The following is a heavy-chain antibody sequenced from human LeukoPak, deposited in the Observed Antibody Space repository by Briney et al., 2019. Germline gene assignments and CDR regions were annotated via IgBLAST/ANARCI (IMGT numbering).Heavy chain of an antibody. CDR3: ARERGALGAKDAFDI. CDR1: GFGFSSYA. V-gene: IGHV3-30-3*01. CDR2: ISHDGNNK. J-gene: IGHJ3*02. Sequence: GGSLRLSCAASGFGFSSYAMQWVRQAPGKGLEWVAAISHDGNNKYYADSVKGRFSISRDSSKNTLYLQMNSLRPEDTAVYYCARERGALGAKDAFDIWGQGTRVTVSS. D-gene: IGHD1-26*01.